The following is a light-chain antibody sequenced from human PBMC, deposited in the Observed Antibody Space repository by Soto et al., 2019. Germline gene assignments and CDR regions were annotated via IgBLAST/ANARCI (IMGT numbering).Light chain of an antibody. V-gene: IGLV2-14*03. J-gene: IGLJ1*01. CDR1: SSDVGGYNY. Sequence: QSALTQPASVSGSPGQSITISCTGTSSDVGGYNYVSWYQQHPGKAPKLMIYDVSNRPSGVSNRFSGSKSGNTASLTISGLPAEDEADYYCSSYTSTSTAVFGTGTKVTVL. CDR3: SSYTSTSTAV. CDR2: DVS.